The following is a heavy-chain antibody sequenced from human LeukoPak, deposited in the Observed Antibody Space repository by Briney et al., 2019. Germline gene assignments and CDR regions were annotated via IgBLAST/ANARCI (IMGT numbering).Heavy chain of an antibody. D-gene: IGHD3-22*01. CDR3: ARDRDDSSGFPVRY. Sequence: GGSLRLSCAVSGFTFTDYYMSWVRQAPGKGLEWVANIKQDGSEKYYVDSVKGRFTISRDNAKNSLYLQMNSLRAEDTAVYYCARDRDDSSGFPVRYWGQGTLVTVSS. J-gene: IGHJ4*02. CDR2: IKQDGSEK. CDR1: GFTFTDYY. V-gene: IGHV3-7*01.